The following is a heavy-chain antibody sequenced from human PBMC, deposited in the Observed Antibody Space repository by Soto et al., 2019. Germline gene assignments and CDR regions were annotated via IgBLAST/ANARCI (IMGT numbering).Heavy chain of an antibody. D-gene: IGHD4-17*01. J-gene: IGHJ5*02. Sequence: PSETLSLTCTVSGGSISSGGYYWSWIRQHPGKGLEWIGYIYYSGSTYYNPSLKSRVTISVDTSKNQFSLKLSSVTAADTAVYYCARSGLRYLGWFDPWGQGTLVTVSS. CDR1: GGSISSGGYY. CDR2: IYYSGST. V-gene: IGHV4-31*03. CDR3: ARSGLRYLGWFDP.